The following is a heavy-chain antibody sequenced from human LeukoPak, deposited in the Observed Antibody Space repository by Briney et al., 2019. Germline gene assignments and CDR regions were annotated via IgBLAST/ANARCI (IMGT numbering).Heavy chain of an antibody. V-gene: IGHV1-2*02. CDR3: ARGFYTNYYDSSGYYYDAFDI. CDR1: GYTFTGYY. J-gene: IGHJ3*02. CDR2: INPNSGGT. D-gene: IGHD3-22*01. Sequence: GASVKVSCKASGYTFTGYYMHWVRQAPGQGLEWMGWINPNSGGTNYAQKFQGRVTMTRDTSISTAYMELSRLRSDDTAVYYCARGFYTNYYDSSGYYYDAFDIWGQGTMVTVSS.